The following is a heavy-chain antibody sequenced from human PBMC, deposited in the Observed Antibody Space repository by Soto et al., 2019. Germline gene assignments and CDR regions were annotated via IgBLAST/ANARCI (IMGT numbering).Heavy chain of an antibody. J-gene: IGHJ4*02. CDR2: IKSKTDGGTT. CDR1: GFTFSNAW. D-gene: IGHD5-18*01. CDR3: TTDAPYGYSYGYDY. V-gene: IGHV3-15*07. Sequence: GGSLRLSCAASGFTFSNAWMNWVRQAPGKGLEWVGRIKSKTDGGTTDHAAPVKGRFAISRDDSKNTLYLQMNSLKTEDTAVYYCTTDAPYGYSYGYDYWGQGTLVTVSS.